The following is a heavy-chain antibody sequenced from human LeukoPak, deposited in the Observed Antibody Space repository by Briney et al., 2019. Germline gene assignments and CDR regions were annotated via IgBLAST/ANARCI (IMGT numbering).Heavy chain of an antibody. V-gene: IGHV4-59*01. D-gene: IGHD3-22*01. CDR1: GGSISSYY. J-gene: IGHJ1*01. Sequence: SETLSLTCTVSGGSISSYYWSWIRQPPGKGLEWIGYIYYSGSTNYNPSLKSRVTISVDTSKNQFSLKLSSVTAADTAVYYCARGTNYYDSSGYLEYFQHWGQGTLVTVSS. CDR3: ARGTNYYDSSGYLEYFQH. CDR2: IYYSGST.